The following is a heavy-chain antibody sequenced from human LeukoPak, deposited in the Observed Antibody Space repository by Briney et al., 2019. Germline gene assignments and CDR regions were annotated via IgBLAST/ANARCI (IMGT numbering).Heavy chain of an antibody. J-gene: IGHJ4*02. CDR1: GFTVSGHY. V-gene: IGHV3-66*01. Sequence: GGSLRLSCSASGFTVSGHYMSWVRQAPGKGLDWLSAIYTGGDTYYAGSVRGRFTISRDNSKKTLYLQMNSLTVEDTAVYYCARDRPYGGVGDFDYWGEGTMVTVSS. CDR2: IYTGGDT. CDR3: ARDRPYGGVGDFDY. D-gene: IGHD3-16*01.